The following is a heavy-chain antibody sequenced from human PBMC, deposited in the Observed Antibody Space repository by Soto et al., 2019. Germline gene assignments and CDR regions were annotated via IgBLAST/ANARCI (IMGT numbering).Heavy chain of an antibody. CDR2: IHHSGGT. Sequence: QVQLQESGPGLAKPSGTLSLSCAVSGGSVSNNNWWSWVRQSPGNGLEWIGGIHHSGGTSYNPALGRRACLPVDQSKNELSLWLYYVTAADTGVDYCTKKNAYALADLGQGMLVTLAS. CDR3: TKKNAYALAD. CDR1: GGSVSNNNW. D-gene: IGHD2-2*01. J-gene: IGHJ4*02. V-gene: IGHV4-4*02.